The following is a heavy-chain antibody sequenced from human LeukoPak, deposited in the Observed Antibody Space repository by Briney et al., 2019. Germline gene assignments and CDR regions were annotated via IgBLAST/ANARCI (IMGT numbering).Heavy chain of an antibody. CDR1: GFTFSSYS. J-gene: IGHJ4*02. V-gene: IGHV3-15*01. CDR2: IKSKTDGGTT. D-gene: IGHD6-25*01. CDR3: TAGGKYYVY. Sequence: PGGSLRLSCAASGFTFSSYSMNWVRQAPGKGLEWVGRIKSKTDGGTTVYAAPVKGRFTISRDDSKNTLYLQMNSLKIEHTAVYYCTAGGKYYVYWGQGTPVTVSS.